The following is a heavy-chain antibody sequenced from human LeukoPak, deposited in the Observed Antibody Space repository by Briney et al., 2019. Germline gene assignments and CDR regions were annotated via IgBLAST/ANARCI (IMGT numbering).Heavy chain of an antibody. CDR3: ASSGYSSGWPSPDY. V-gene: IGHV4-39*01. D-gene: IGHD6-19*01. Sequence: SGPTLVNPTQTLTLTCTFSGFSLSTSGVGVSWIRQPPGKGLEWIGSIYYSGSTYYNPSLKSRVTISVDTSKNQFSLKLSSVTAADTAVYYCASSGYSSGWPSPDYWGQGTLVTVSS. J-gene: IGHJ4*02. CDR1: GFSLSTSGVG. CDR2: IYYSGST.